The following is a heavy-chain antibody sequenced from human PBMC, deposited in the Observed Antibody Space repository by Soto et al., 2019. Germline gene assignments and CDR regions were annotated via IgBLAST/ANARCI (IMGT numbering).Heavy chain of an antibody. CDR1: GFTFSSYS. Sequence: PGGSLILSCAASGFTFSSYSMNWVRQAPGKGLEWVSYISSSSSTIYYADSVKGRFTISRDNAKNSLYLQMNSLRAEDTAVYYCARHCSSTSCYYWFDPWGQGTLVTVSS. J-gene: IGHJ5*02. CDR3: ARHCSSTSCYYWFDP. V-gene: IGHV3-48*01. D-gene: IGHD2-2*01. CDR2: ISSSSSTI.